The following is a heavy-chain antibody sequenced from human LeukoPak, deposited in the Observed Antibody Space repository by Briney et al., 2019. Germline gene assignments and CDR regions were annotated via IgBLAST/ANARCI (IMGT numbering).Heavy chain of an antibody. CDR2: IIPIFGTA. Sequence: ASVKVSCKASGGTFSSYAISWVRQAPGQGLEWMGGIIPIFGTANYAQKFQDRVTLTADKSTNTAYMELTSLTSDETADYYCETTNEEGGYQWGDFFDFWGQGTLATVSS. CDR3: ETTNEEGGYQWGDFFDF. CDR1: GGTFSSYA. V-gene: IGHV1-69*06. J-gene: IGHJ4*02. D-gene: IGHD3-22*01.